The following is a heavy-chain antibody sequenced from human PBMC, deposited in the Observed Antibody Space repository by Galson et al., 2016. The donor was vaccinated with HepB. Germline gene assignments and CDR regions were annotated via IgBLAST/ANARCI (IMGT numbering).Heavy chain of an antibody. CDR2: TYYRSKWYN. J-gene: IGHJ5*02. V-gene: IGHV6-1*01. CDR3: ARERLAVAGNWFDP. D-gene: IGHD6-19*01. CDR1: GDSVSSNSAA. Sequence: CAISGDSVSSNSAAWNWIRQSPSRGLEWLGRTYYRSKWYNDYAVSVKSRITIKPDTSKNQLSLQLNSVTPEDTAVYYCARERLAVAGNWFDPWGQGTLVTVSS.